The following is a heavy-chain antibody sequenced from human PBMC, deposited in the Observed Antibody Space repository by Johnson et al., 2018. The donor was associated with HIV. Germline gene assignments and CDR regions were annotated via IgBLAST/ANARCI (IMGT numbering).Heavy chain of an antibody. CDR3: ARGPITRGTPVAFDV. CDR2: LFTGVNA. CDR1: GFTVSSKY. Sequence: VQLVESGGGLIQPGGSLRLSCAASGFTVSSKYMSWVRQAPGMGLEWVSVLFTGVNAYYADSEKGRFPISRHNSKNSLYLKMNSLRAEDTAVYYCARGPITRGTPVAFDVWGQGTMVTVSS. J-gene: IGHJ3*01. V-gene: IGHV3-53*01. D-gene: IGHD3-10*01.